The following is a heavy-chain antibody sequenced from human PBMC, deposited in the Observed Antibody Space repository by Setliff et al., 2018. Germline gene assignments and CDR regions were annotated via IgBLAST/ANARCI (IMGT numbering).Heavy chain of an antibody. V-gene: IGHV4-34*01. CDR3: ARMGRGYSYGYILYYFDY. CDR2: INHSGST. CDR1: GGSFSGYY. D-gene: IGHD5-18*01. J-gene: IGHJ4*01. Sequence: SETLSLTCAVYGGSFSGYYWSWIRQPPGKGLEWIGEINHSGSTNYNPSLKSRVTISVDTSKNQFSLKLSSVTAADTAVYYCARMGRGYSYGYILYYFDYW.